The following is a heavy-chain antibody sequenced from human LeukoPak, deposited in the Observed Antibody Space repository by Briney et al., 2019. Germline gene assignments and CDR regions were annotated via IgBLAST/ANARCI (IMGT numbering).Heavy chain of an antibody. CDR3: ARLESTEGTLY. Sequence: GGSLRLSCEDSGLTISSNYMSWVRQAPGKGLEWVSVIYSVGTTYYADSVKGRFTISRDTSKNTVFLQMNSLRAEDTAVYYCARLESTEGTLYWGQGTLVTVSS. V-gene: IGHV3-66*02. D-gene: IGHD5/OR15-5a*01. J-gene: IGHJ4*02. CDR1: GLTISSNY. CDR2: IYSVGTT.